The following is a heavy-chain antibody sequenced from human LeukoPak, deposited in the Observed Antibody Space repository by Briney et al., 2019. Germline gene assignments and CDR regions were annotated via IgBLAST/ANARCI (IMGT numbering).Heavy chain of an antibody. CDR3: ARGYCSGGSHCAFDI. CDR1: GGSISSSSYY. V-gene: IGHV4-39*07. D-gene: IGHD2-15*01. J-gene: IGHJ3*02. Sequence: PSETLSLTCTVSGGSISSSSYYWGWIRQPPGKGLEWIGSIYYSGSTYYNPSLKSRVTISVDTSKNQYSLKLSSVTAADTAVYYCARGYCSGGSHCAFDIWGQGTMVTVSS. CDR2: IYYSGST.